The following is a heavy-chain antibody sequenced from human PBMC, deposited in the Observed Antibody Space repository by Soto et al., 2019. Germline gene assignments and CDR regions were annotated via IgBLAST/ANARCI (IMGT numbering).Heavy chain of an antibody. CDR1: GYTFNMYG. Sequence: QVQLVQSGAEVKKPGASVKVSCKASGYTFNMYGITWVRQAPGQGLEWMGWISAYNGYTNYAQKLQGRVTMTTDTSTSTAYMELRSLRSDDTAVYYCARQDVVVPRAIPEFAPWGQGTLVTVSS. J-gene: IGHJ5*02. V-gene: IGHV1-18*04. D-gene: IGHD2-2*02. CDR2: ISAYNGYT. CDR3: ARQDVVVPRAIPEFAP.